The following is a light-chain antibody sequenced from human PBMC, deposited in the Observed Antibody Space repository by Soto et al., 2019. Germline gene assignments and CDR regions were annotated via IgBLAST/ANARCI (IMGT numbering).Light chain of an antibody. V-gene: IGKV3-20*01. CDR3: QQYGSSST. J-gene: IGKJ5*01. Sequence: ETVMTQSPGTLSVSLGERATLSCRASQSVSSSYLAWYQQKPGQAPRLLIYGASSRPTGIPDRFSGSGSGTDFTLTISRLEPEDFAVYYCQQYGSSSTFGQGTRLEIK. CDR1: QSVSSSY. CDR2: GAS.